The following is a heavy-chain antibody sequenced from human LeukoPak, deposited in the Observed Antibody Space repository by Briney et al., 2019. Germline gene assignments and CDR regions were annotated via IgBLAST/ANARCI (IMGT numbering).Heavy chain of an antibody. D-gene: IGHD3-3*01. Sequence: SVKVSCKASGGTFNSYAISWVRQAPGQGLEWMGGIIPIFGTANYAQKFQGRVTMTRNTSICTAYMELSSLRSEDTAVYYCARGLGHYDFWNLPGVDIWGQGTMVTVSS. J-gene: IGHJ3*02. CDR2: IIPIFGTA. CDR1: GGTFNSYA. V-gene: IGHV1-69*05. CDR3: ARGLGHYDFWNLPGVDI.